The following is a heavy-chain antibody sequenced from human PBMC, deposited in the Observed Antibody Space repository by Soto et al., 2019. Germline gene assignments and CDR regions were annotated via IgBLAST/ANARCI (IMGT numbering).Heavy chain of an antibody. Sequence: GGSLRLSCAASGFTFSGNWRHWVRQAPGKGLLWVSRINPDGSNTDYADSVKGRFTISRGNAKNTLYLQMNSLRAEDTAVYYCAGGIWNDNAYWGQGTLVTVYS. CDR2: INPDGSNT. CDR1: GFTFSGNW. D-gene: IGHD1-1*01. CDR3: AGGIWNDNAY. V-gene: IGHV3-74*01. J-gene: IGHJ4*02.